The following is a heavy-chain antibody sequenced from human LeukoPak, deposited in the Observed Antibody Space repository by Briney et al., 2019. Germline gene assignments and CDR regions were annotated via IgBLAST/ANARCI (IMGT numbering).Heavy chain of an antibody. D-gene: IGHD2-2*01. CDR2: INPNSGGT. Sequence: ASVKVSCKASGYTFTGYYMHWVRQAHGQGLEWMGRINPNSGGTNYAQKFQGRVTMTRDTSISTAYMELSRLRSDDTAVYYCARALIVVVPAATYFDYWGQGTLVTVSS. J-gene: IGHJ4*02. CDR1: GYTFTGYY. V-gene: IGHV1-2*02. CDR3: ARALIVVVPAATYFDY.